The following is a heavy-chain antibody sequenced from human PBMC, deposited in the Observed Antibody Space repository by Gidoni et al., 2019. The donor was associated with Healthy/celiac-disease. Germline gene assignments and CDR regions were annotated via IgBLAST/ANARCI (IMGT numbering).Heavy chain of an antibody. CDR1: GVPFRSYA. CDR2: ISGSGGST. J-gene: IGHJ2*01. CDR3: AKIDAVVTPGGYFDL. D-gene: IGHD2-21*02. V-gene: IGHV3-23*01. Sequence: EVQLLESGGGLVQPGGSLILSCSASGVPFRSYAMSWVRQAPGKGLEWVSAISGSGGSTYYADSVKGRFTISRDNSKNTLYLQMNSLRAEDTAVYYCAKIDAVVTPGGYFDLWGRGTLVTVSS.